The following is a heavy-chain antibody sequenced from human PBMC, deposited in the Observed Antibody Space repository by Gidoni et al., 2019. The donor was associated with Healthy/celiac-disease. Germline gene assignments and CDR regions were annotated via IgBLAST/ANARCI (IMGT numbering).Heavy chain of an antibody. CDR3: ARIGVAAGPVLDY. Sequence: QVQLVQSGAEVKKPGASVKGSCKASGYTFTGYSMHWVRQAPGQGLEWMGWINPNIGGTNYAQKFQGRVTMTRDTSISTAYMELSRLRSDDTAVYYCARIGVAAGPVLDYWGQGTLVTVSS. D-gene: IGHD6-6*01. J-gene: IGHJ4*02. CDR2: INPNIGGT. CDR1: GYTFTGYS. V-gene: IGHV1-2*02.